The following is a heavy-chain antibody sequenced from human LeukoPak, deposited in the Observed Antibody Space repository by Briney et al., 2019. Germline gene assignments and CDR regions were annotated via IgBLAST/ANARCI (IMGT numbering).Heavy chain of an antibody. J-gene: IGHJ5*02. CDR1: GYTFTSYG. Sequence: ASVTLSCKASGYTFTSYGISWVRQAPGQGLEWMGWTYNGNTNYAQKIQGRVTMTTDTTTNTAYMELRRLRSDDTAVYFCARSVYGDYDNWCDPWGQGTLVTVSS. CDR3: ARSVYGDYDNWCDP. V-gene: IGHV1-18*01. D-gene: IGHD4-17*01. CDR2: TYNGNT.